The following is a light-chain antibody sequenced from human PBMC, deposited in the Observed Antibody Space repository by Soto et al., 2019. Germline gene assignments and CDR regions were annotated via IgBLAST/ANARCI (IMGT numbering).Light chain of an antibody. J-gene: IGLJ1*01. CDR1: RSSVGSNT. CDR2: SNN. V-gene: IGLV1-44*01. Sequence: QSVLTQPPSASGTPGQRVTISCSGSRSSVGSNTVNWYQHLPGTAPKLLIYSNNHRPSGVPDRFSASKAGASASLAISGPQSEDEGDYYCAAWDASLGGFYVFGSGTKVTV. CDR3: AAWDASLGGFYV.